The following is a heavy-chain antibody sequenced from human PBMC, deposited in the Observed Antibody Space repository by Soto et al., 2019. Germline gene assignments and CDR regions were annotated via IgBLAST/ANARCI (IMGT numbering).Heavy chain of an antibody. CDR3: AKSWSLHAFDI. CDR1: GFTFSSYA. J-gene: IGHJ3*02. CDR2: IYSGGST. V-gene: IGHV3-66*01. Sequence: GGSLRLSCAASGFTFSSYAMSWVRQAPGKGLEWVSVIYSGGSTYYADSVKGRFTISRDNSKNTLYLQMNSLRAEDTAVYYCAKSWSLHAFDIWGQGTMVTVSS.